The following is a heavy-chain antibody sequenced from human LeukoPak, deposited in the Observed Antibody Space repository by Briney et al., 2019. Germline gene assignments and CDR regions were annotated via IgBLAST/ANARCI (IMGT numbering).Heavy chain of an antibody. D-gene: IGHD6-19*01. Sequence: SETLSLTCTVSGGSISSSNYYWGWIRQPPGKGLEWIGSIYYSGSTYYNPSLKSRVTISVDTSKNQFSLKLSSVTAADTAVYYCARVEYSSGWSLNYYYYGMDVWGQGTTVTVSS. V-gene: IGHV4-39*01. CDR1: GGSISSSNYY. J-gene: IGHJ6*02. CDR2: IYYSGST. CDR3: ARVEYSSGWSLNYYYYGMDV.